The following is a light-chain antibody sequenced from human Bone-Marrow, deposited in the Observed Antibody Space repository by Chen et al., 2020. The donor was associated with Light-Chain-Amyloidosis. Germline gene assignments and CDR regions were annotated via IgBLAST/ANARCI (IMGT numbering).Light chain of an antibody. CDR1: DLPTKY. Sequence: SYALTQPPSVSVSPGQTARITCSGEDLPTKYAYWYQQKPGQAPVLVIHRDTERPAGLSERFSGSSSGTTATLTISGVQAEDEADYHCQSADSSGTYEVIFGGGTKLTVL. J-gene: IGLJ2*01. CDR3: QSADSSGTYEVI. CDR2: RDT. V-gene: IGLV3-25*03.